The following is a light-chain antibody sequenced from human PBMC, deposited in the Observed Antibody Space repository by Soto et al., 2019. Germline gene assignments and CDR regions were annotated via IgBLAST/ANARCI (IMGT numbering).Light chain of an antibody. CDR1: GSDVGGYNY. J-gene: IGLJ1*01. V-gene: IGLV2-14*03. CDR2: DVS. Sequence: QSVLTQPASVSGSPGQSITISCTGTGSDVGGYNYVSWFQQHPDKAPKLMIYDVSNRPSGVSDRFSGSKSGNTASLTISGLQVEDEADYYCNSYTTGGPHVLGTGTRVTVL. CDR3: NSYTTGGPHV.